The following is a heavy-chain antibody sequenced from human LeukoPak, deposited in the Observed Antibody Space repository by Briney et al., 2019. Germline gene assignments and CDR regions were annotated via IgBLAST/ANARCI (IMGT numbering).Heavy chain of an antibody. CDR2: INPSGAST. Sequence: ASVKVSCKASGYTFTSYYIHWVRQAPGQGLEWMGIINPSGASTSYAQKFQGRVTMTRDMSTSTVYMELSSLRSEDTAMYYCARSGGDFWSGYYLHWGQGTLVTVSS. J-gene: IGHJ4*02. D-gene: IGHD3-3*01. V-gene: IGHV1-46*01. CDR1: GYTFTSYY. CDR3: ARSGGDFWSGYYLH.